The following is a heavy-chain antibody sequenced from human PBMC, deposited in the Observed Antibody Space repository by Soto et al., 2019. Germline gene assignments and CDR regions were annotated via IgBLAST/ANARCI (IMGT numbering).Heavy chain of an antibody. CDR2: IKGDGRST. V-gene: IGHV3-74*01. CDR3: AREIIAVIGAIRWFDP. D-gene: IGHD6-19*01. J-gene: IGHJ5*02. CDR1: GFTFVRHW. Sequence: WGSLRLSCAASGFTFVRHWIRCVRQSPLKGPVWVSRIKGDGRSTGYADSVKGRFTISRDNAKNTLYLQMDSLRAEDTAVYYCAREIIAVIGAIRWFDPWGQGTLVTVSS.